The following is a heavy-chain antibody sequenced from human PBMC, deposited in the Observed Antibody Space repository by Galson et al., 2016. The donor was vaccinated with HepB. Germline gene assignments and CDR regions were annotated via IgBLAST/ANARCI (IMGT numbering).Heavy chain of an antibody. D-gene: IGHD7-27*01. J-gene: IGHJ6*02. CDR3: VRGGLGV. Sequence: SVKVSCKASGYRFPTYGISWVRQAPGQGLEWLGWISANSGNTKYAQKLQDRLTMTTDTPTSTAYMELRSLRYDDTAVYYCVRGGLGVWGQGTTVTVSS. CDR2: ISANSGNT. CDR1: GYRFPTYG. V-gene: IGHV1-18*04.